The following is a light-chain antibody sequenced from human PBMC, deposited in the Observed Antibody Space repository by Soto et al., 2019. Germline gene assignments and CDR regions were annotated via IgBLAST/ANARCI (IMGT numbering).Light chain of an antibody. V-gene: IGLV4-60*03. Sequence: QPVLTQSSSASASLGSSGNLTCTLSSGHSSYIIAWHQQQPGKVPRYLMKVEGSGTYNKGSGVPDRFTGSSSGADRYLTISSLQSEDEADYYCETWDITSSVFGGGTKLTVL. CDR1: SGHSSYI. CDR3: ETWDITSSV. J-gene: IGLJ2*01. CDR2: VEGSGTY.